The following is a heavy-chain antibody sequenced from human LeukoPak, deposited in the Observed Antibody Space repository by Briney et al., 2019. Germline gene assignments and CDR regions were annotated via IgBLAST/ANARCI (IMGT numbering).Heavy chain of an antibody. V-gene: IGHV1-2*02. D-gene: IGHD6-13*01. J-gene: IGHJ3*02. Sequence: GASVKVSCKASGYTFTGYYIHWVRQAPGQGLEWMGWINPNSGDTRYPQNFQGRVTMTRDTSISTAYMELSRLRSDDTAVYYCARDSRQSKQQLARPRVPGAFDIWGQGTMVTVSS. CDR3: ARDSRQSKQQLARPRVPGAFDI. CDR1: GYTFTGYY. CDR2: INPNSGDT.